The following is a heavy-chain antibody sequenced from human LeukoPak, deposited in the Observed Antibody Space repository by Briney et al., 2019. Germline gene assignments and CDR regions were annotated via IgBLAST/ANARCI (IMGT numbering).Heavy chain of an antibody. CDR3: ARDQHEIVVVPAAVDFDY. Sequence: ASVKVSCKASGYTFTSYGISWVRQAPGQGLEWMGWISAYNGNTNYAQKLQGRVTMTTDTSTSTAYMELRSLRSDDTDVYYCARDQHEIVVVPAAVDFDYWGQGTLVTVSS. J-gene: IGHJ4*02. CDR1: GYTFTSYG. V-gene: IGHV1-18*01. D-gene: IGHD2-2*01. CDR2: ISAYNGNT.